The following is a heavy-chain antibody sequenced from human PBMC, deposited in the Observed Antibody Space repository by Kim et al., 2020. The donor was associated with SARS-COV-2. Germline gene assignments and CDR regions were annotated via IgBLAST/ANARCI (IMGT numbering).Heavy chain of an antibody. V-gene: IGHV4-4*02. J-gene: IGHJ4*02. CDR3: ARGEDTAMAAGGRYFDY. D-gene: IGHD5-18*01. Sequence: SETLSLTCAVSGGSISSSNWWSWVRQPPGKGLEWIGEIYHSGSTNYNPSLKSQVTISVDKSKNQFSLKLSSVTAADTAVYYCARGEDTAMAAGGRYFDYWGQGTLVTVSS. CDR2: IYHSGST. CDR1: GGSISSSNW.